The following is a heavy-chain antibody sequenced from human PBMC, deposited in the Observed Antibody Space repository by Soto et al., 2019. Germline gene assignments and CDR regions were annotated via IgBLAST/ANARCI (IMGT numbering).Heavy chain of an antibody. CDR1: GYAFTTYG. D-gene: IGHD1-1*01. J-gene: IGHJ4*02. CDR2: ISAHNGNT. Sequence: QVHLVQSGAEVKKPGASVKVSCKGSGYAFTTYGITWVRQAPGQGLEWMGWISAHNGNTNYAQKLQGGVTVTRDTSTSTAYMDLRSLRSDVTAVYYCARGRYGDYWGQGALVTVSS. V-gene: IGHV1-18*01. CDR3: ARGRYGDY.